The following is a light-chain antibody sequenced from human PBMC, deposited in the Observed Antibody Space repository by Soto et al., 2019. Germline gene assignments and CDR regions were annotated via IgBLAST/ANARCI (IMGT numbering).Light chain of an antibody. CDR2: EVS. Sequence: QSVLTQPPSASGSPGQSVTISCTGTSSDVGGYNCVSWYQQHPGKAPKLMIYEVSKRPSGVPDRFSGSKSGNTASLTVSGLQADDEADYYCSSYAGSNIPVVFGGGTKVTVL. CDR3: SSYAGSNIPVV. V-gene: IGLV2-8*01. J-gene: IGLJ2*01. CDR1: SSDVGGYNC.